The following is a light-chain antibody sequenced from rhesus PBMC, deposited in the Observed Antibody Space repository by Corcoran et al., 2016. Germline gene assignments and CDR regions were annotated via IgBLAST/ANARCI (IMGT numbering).Light chain of an antibody. CDR1: QGISSW. J-gene: IGKJ1*01. Sequence: DIQMTQSPSSLSASVGDTVTITCRASQGISSWLAWYQQKPGKAPKLLIYKASSLQSWVPSSFSGSGYGTDFTLDISSLQSEDFATYYCQQYSSRPPTFGQGTKVEIK. CDR3: QQYSSRPPT. V-gene: IGKV1-22*01. CDR2: KAS.